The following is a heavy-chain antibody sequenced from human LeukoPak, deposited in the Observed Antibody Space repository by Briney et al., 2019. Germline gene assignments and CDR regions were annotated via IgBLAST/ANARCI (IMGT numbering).Heavy chain of an antibody. Sequence: GRSLRLSCAASGFTFSSYAMHWVRQAPGKGLEWVAVISYDGSNKYYADSVKGRFTISRDNSKNTLYLQMNSLTPEDTAVYYCARGEGLEPTAIIAFDVWGQGTEVSVSS. J-gene: IGHJ3*01. D-gene: IGHD2-21*02. CDR1: GFTFSSYA. CDR3: ARGEGLEPTAIIAFDV. V-gene: IGHV3-30-3*01. CDR2: ISYDGSNK.